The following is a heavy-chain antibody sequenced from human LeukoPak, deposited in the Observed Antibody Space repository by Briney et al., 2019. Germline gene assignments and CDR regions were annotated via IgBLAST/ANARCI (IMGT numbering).Heavy chain of an antibody. D-gene: IGHD3-22*01. V-gene: IGHV4-4*07. CDR2: IYTSGST. CDR1: GGSISSYY. Sequence: ETLSLTCTVSGGSISSYYCSWIRQPAGKGLEWIGRIYTSGSTNYNPSLKSRVTMSVDTSKNQFSLKLSSVTAADTAVHYCARDRWDSSGYYYSWFDPWGQGTLVTVSS. CDR3: ARDRWDSSGYYYSWFDP. J-gene: IGHJ5*02.